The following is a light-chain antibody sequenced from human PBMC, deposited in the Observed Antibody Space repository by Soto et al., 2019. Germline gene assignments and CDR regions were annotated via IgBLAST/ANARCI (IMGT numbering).Light chain of an antibody. V-gene: IGKV1-39*01. CDR3: QQTYSTLSIT. CDR1: ESISRH. CDR2: AAS. J-gene: IGKJ5*01. Sequence: DIQMTQSPSSLSASVGDRVTITCRASESISRHLNWYQQKPGKAPKILIYAASNLQNGVPSRFRGSGSGTDFTLTITNLQPEDFATYYCQQTYSTLSITFGQGTRL.